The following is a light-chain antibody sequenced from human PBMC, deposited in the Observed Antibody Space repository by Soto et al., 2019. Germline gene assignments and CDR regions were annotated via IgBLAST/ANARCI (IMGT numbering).Light chain of an antibody. CDR1: SSDVGGYNY. CDR2: DVS. V-gene: IGLV2-11*01. Sequence: QSARTQPRSVSGSPGQSVTISCTGTSSDVGGYNYVSWYQQHPGKAPKLMIYDVSKRPSGVPDRFSGSKSGNTASLTISGLQAEDEADYHCCSYAGSYVFGTGTKVTVL. J-gene: IGLJ1*01. CDR3: CSYAGSYV.